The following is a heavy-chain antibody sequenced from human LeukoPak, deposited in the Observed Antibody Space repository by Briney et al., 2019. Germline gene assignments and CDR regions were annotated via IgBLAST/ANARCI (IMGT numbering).Heavy chain of an antibody. V-gene: IGHV1-18*04. Sequence: VASVKVSCKASGYTFINYGISWVRQAPGLGLEWMGWTSYNGNTNYAQKFQDRVTMTTDTSTTTAYMELRSLESDDTAVYYCARHSGSGWQALGYWGQGTLVTASS. CDR2: TSYNGNT. D-gene: IGHD6-19*01. CDR1: GYTFINYG. CDR3: ARHSGSGWQALGY. J-gene: IGHJ4*02.